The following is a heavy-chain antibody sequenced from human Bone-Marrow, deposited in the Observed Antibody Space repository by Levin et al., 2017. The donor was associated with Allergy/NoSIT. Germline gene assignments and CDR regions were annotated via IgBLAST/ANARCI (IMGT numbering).Heavy chain of an antibody. CDR2: INPNSGGT. CDR1: GYTFTGYY. CDR3: ARDQFSVDSSGWSSGAFDI. V-gene: IGHV1-2*02. Sequence: AASVKVSCKASGYTFTGYYMHWVRQAPGQGLEWMGWINPNSGGTNYAQKFQGRVTMTRDTSISTAYMELSRLRSDDTAVYYCARDQFSVDSSGWSSGAFDIWGQGTMVTVSS. D-gene: IGHD6-19*01. J-gene: IGHJ3*02.